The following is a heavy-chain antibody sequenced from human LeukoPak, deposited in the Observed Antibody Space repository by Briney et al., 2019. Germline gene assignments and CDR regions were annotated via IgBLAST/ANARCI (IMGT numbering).Heavy chain of an antibody. CDR2: VSSNGAKT. Sequence: GGSLRLSCAASGFTFSSYAITWVRQAPGKGLEWVSAVSSNGAKTYYADSVKGRFTISRDNYKNMVFLQMNSLRAEDTAVYYCAKKVVVGATSPYSDFQDWGQGTLVTVSS. CDR3: AKKVVVGATSPYSDFQD. D-gene: IGHD1-26*01. V-gene: IGHV3-23*01. J-gene: IGHJ1*01. CDR1: GFTFSSYA.